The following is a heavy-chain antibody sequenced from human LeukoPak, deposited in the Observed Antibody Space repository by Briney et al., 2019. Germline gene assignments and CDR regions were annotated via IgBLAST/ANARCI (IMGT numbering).Heavy chain of an antibody. CDR1: GYTFTDYY. D-gene: IGHD3-22*01. CDR3: ARDRSSGYYFDY. J-gene: IGHJ4*02. V-gene: IGHV1-2*02. CDR2: MKPDSGAT. Sequence: ASVKVSCKASGYTFTDYYIHWVRQTPGQGLQWMGWMKPDSGATNHAQNFEGRVTMTRDTSTNTAYMELTSLRSDDTAVYYCARDRSSGYYFDYWSQGTLVTVSS.